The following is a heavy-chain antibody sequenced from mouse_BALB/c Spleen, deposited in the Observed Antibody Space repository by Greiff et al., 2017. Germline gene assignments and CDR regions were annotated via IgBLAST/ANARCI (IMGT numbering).Heavy chain of an antibody. CDR2: ISDGGSYT. CDR3: ARGYDVDAMDY. V-gene: IGHV5-4*02. Sequence: EVHLVESGGGLVKPGGSLKLSCAASGFTFSDYYMYWVRQTPEKRLEWVATISDGGSYTYYPDSVKGRFTISRDNAKNNLYLQMSSLKSEDTAMYYCARGYDVDAMDYWGQGTSVTVSS. J-gene: IGHJ4*01. D-gene: IGHD2-2*01. CDR1: GFTFSDYY.